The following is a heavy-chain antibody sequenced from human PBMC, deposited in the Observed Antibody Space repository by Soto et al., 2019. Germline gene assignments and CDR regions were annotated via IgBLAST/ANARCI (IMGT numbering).Heavy chain of an antibody. CDR1: GGSFSGYY. CDR2: INHSGST. CDR3: ARVDRAQLGGLRRLAGGFDY. Sequence: KTSETLSLTCAVYGGSFSGYYWSWIRQPPGKGLEWIGEINHSGSTNYNPSLKSRVTISVDTSKNQFSLKLSSVTAADTAVYYCARVDRAQLGGLRRLAGGFDYWGQGTLVTVSS. V-gene: IGHV4-34*01. J-gene: IGHJ4*02. D-gene: IGHD6-13*01.